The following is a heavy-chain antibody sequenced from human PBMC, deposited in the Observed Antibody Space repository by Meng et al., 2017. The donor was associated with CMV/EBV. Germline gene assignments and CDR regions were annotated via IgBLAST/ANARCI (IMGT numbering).Heavy chain of an antibody. V-gene: IGHV3-30*02. CDR3: AKDSNCGGDCYSDYYYGMDV. Sequence: GGSLRLSCAASGFTFSSYGMHWVRQAPGKGLEWVAFIRYDGSNKYYADSVKGRFTISRDNSKNTPYLQMNSLRAEDTAVYYCAKDSNCGGDCYSDYYYGMDVWGQGTTVTVSS. J-gene: IGHJ6*02. CDR1: GFTFSSYG. CDR2: IRYDGSNK. D-gene: IGHD2-21*01.